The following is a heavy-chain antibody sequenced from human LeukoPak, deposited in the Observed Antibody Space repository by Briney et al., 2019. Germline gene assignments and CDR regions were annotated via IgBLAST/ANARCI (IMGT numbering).Heavy chain of an antibody. V-gene: IGHV1-2*06. J-gene: IGHJ4*02. CDR3: ARGRYCSGGSCYPTPLDY. CDR1: GYTFTGYY. D-gene: IGHD2-15*01. CDR2: INPNSGGT. Sequence: ASVKVSCKASGYTFTGYYMHWVRQAPGQGLEWMGRINPNSGGTNYAQKFQGRVTMTRDTSISTAYMELSRLRSDDTAVYHCARGRYCSGGSCYPTPLDYWGQGTLVTVSS.